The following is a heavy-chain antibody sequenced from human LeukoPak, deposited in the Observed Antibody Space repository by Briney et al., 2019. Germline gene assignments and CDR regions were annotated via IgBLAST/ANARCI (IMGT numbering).Heavy chain of an antibody. CDR3: AHAGGIIAVAGTGFDY. J-gene: IGHJ4*02. CDR1: GFSLPTRGVG. CDR2: IYWDDDK. D-gene: IGHD6-19*01. V-gene: IGHV2-5*02. Sequence: GSGPTLVNPTQTLTLTCTFSGFSLPTRGVGVGWIRQPPGKALEWLALIYWDDDKRYSPSLKSRLSITKDTSKNQVVLTMTNMDPVDTGTYYCAHAGGIIAVAGTGFDYWGQGTLVTVSS.